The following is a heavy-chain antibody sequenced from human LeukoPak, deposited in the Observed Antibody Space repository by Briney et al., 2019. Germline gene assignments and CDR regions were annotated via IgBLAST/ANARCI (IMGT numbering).Heavy chain of an antibody. J-gene: IGHJ4*02. V-gene: IGHV6-1*01. CDR2: TYYRSKCYN. CDR3: ARGRRFYDYIWGSYRSPYYFDY. CDR1: GDSVSSNSAA. D-gene: IGHD3-16*02. Sequence: SQTLSLTCAISGDSVSSNSAAWNWIRQSPSRGLEWLGRTYYRSKCYNDYAVSVKSRITISPDTSKNQFSLQLNSVTPEDTAVYYCARGRRFYDYIWGSYRSPYYFDYWGQGTLVTVSS.